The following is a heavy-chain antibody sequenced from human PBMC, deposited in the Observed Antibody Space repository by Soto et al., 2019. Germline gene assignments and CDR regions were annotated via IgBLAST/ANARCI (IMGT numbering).Heavy chain of an antibody. CDR1: GGSISSGGYS. Sequence: SETLSLTCAVSGGSISSGGYSWSWIRQPPGKGLEWIGYIYHSGSTYYNPSLKSRVTISVDRSKNQFSLKLSSVTAADTAVYYCARTSLKRYCSSTRCPTMATWLDPWGQGPLVTVYS. D-gene: IGHD2-2*01. CDR2: IYHSGST. CDR3: ARTSLKRYCSSTRCPTMATWLDP. J-gene: IGHJ5*02. V-gene: IGHV4-30-2*01.